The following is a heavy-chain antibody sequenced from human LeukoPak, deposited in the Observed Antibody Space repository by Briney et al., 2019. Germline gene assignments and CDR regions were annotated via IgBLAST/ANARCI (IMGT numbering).Heavy chain of an antibody. CDR1: GGSISGYY. CDR3: ARDLGSGWYDY. D-gene: IGHD6-19*01. CDR2: MHTSGST. J-gene: IGHJ4*02. Sequence: SETLSLTCTVSGGSISGYYWSWIRQPAGKGLEWIGRMHTSGSTNYNVSLKSRVTMSVDTSRKQFALRLSPVTAADTAIYYCARDLGSGWYDYWGRGTLVTVSS. V-gene: IGHV4-4*07.